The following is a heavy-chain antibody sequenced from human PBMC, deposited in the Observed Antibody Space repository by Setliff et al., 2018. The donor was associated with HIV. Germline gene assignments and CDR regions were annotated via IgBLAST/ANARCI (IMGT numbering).Heavy chain of an antibody. Sequence: KPSETLSLTCTVSGGSISSGSYYWSWIRQPAGKGLEWIGRIYTSGSTNYNPSLKSRVTISVDTSKNQFSLKLSSVTAADTAVYYCARGLHLRITMVRGEYYGMDVWGQGTTVTVSS. J-gene: IGHJ6*02. CDR1: GGSISSGSYY. V-gene: IGHV4-61*02. CDR3: ARGLHLRITMVRGEYYGMDV. CDR2: IYTSGST. D-gene: IGHD3-10*01.